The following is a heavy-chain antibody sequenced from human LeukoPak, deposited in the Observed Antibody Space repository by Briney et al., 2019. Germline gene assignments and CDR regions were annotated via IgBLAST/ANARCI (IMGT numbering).Heavy chain of an antibody. CDR1: GFTITNCW. Sequence: TGGSLRLSCVGSGFTITNCWMHWVRQAPGTGLVWVSRIHPDGSITTYADSVKGRFTISRDNAKNTLYLQMNSLRAEDTAVYYCAPQQAYSPYNWFDPWGQGTLVTVSS. CDR3: APQQAYSPYNWFDP. D-gene: IGHD5-12*01. V-gene: IGHV3-74*03. CDR2: IHPDGSIT. J-gene: IGHJ5*02.